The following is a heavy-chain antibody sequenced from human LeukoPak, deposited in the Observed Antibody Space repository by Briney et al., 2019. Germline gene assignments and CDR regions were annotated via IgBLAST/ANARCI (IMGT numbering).Heavy chain of an antibody. CDR1: GFSFNESH. Sequence: GGPLRLSCAASGFSFNESHMTWMRQAPGKGLEWDAYISGRGFSMYYADSVKGRFTISRDNARNSLLLNMSSLRADDTAVYYCARGKRRFDYWGQGTLVTVSS. CDR3: ARGKRRFDY. V-gene: IGHV3-11*01. J-gene: IGHJ4*02. CDR2: ISGRGFSM.